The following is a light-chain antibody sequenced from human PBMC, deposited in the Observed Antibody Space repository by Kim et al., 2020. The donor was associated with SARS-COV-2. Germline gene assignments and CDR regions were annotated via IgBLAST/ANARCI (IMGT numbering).Light chain of an antibody. CDR2: KAS. V-gene: IGKV1-5*03. CDR1: ESISSW. Sequence: ASVGDRVTSTCRASESISSWLAWYQQKPGKAPKPLIYKASSLESGVPLRFSGSGSGTEFTLTISSLQPDDFATYYCQQYYSSVLTFGQGTKVEIK. J-gene: IGKJ1*01. CDR3: QQYYSSVLT.